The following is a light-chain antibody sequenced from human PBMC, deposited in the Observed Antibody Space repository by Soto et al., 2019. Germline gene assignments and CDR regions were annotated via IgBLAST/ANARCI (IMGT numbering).Light chain of an antibody. CDR3: QQYGSSPLT. CDR2: DAS. V-gene: IGKV3-20*01. Sequence: IVLTQSPGPLSLSQGEKPPLSRRARQIVRRGSLVGYRQKPGQRPRLLIHDASSRATGIPDRFSGSGSGTDVTLSISRLEPEDFAVYYCQQYGSSPLTFGGGTKVEIK. CDR1: QIVRRGS. J-gene: IGKJ4*01.